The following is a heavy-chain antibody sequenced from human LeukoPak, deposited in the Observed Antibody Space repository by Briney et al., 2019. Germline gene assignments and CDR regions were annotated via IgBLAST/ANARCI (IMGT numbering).Heavy chain of an antibody. CDR1: GGSISSYY. CDR3: ARDYYDSSGLDY. V-gene: IGHV4-59*01. J-gene: IGHJ4*02. CDR2: IYYSGST. D-gene: IGHD3-22*01. Sequence: PSETLSLTCTVSGGSISSYYWHWIRQPPGKGLEWIGYIYYSGSTNYNPSLKSRVTISVDTSKNQFSLKLSSVTAEDTAVYYCARDYYDSSGLDYWGQGTLVTVSS.